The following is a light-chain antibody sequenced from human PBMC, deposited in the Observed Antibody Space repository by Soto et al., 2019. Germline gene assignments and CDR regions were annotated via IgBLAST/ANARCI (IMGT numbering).Light chain of an antibody. CDR1: SSNIGAGYD. V-gene: IGLV1-40*01. CDR3: QSYDSSLSGSV. CDR2: VNS. Sequence: QSVLTQPPSVSGAPGPRVTISCTGSSSNIGAGYDVHWYQQLPGTAPKLLIYVNSNRPSGVPDRFSGSKSVTSASLAITGLQAEDEADYYCQSYDSSLSGSVFGGGTKLTVL. J-gene: IGLJ2*01.